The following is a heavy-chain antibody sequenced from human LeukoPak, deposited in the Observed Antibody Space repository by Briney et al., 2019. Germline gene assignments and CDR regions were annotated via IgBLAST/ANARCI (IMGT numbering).Heavy chain of an antibody. CDR1: GGSISSNY. J-gene: IGHJ4*02. V-gene: IGHV4-59*01. D-gene: IGHD3-22*01. CDR3: ARVPYYYDSSGYYGDY. CDR2: SSYTGST. Sequence: PSETLSLTCTVSGGSISSNYWSWIRQPPGKGLEWITYSSYTGSTNYNPSLKSRVTISVDTSKNQFSLRLRSVTAADTAVYYCARVPYYYDSSGYYGDYWGQGTLVTVSS.